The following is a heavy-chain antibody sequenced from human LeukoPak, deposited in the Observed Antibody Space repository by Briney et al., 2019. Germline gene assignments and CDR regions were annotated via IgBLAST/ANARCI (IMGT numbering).Heavy chain of an antibody. CDR1: GGSISSSNW. J-gene: IGHJ4*02. CDR2: IYHSAST. V-gene: IGHV4-4*02. D-gene: IGHD5-18*01. Sequence: SETLSLTCAVSGGSISSSNWWSWVRQPPGKGLEWIGEIYHSASTNYNPPLKSRVTISVDKSKNQFSLKLSSVTAADTAVYYCASINVDTAMVTSQLFWYWGQGTLVTVSS. CDR3: ASINVDTAMVTSQLFWY.